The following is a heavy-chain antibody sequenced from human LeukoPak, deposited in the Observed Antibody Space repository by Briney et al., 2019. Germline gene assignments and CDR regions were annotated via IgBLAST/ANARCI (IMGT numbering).Heavy chain of an antibody. CDR1: GYTFTDYY. D-gene: IGHD6-19*01. J-gene: IGHJ3*02. CDR3: ARDLRLAVSGTSGFDI. V-gene: IGHV1-2*02. Sequence: VASVKVSCKASGYTFTDYYMHWVRQAPGPGLEWMGWIHPNSGVTNYAQKFQVRVTMTGDTSISTVYMELSRLRSDDTAVYYCARDLRLAVSGTSGFDIWGQGTVVTVSS. CDR2: IHPNSGVT.